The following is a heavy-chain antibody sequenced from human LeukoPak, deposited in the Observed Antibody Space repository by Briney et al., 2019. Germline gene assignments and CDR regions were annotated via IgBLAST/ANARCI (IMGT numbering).Heavy chain of an antibody. Sequence: SETLSLTCTVSGGSISSYYWSWIRQPPGKGLEWIGYIYYSGSTNYNPSLKSRVTISVDTSKNQFSLKLSSVTAADTAVYYCARIARGLPYRGYYFDYWGQGTLVTVSS. CDR3: ARIARGLPYRGYYFDY. D-gene: IGHD1-26*01. CDR1: GGSISSYY. V-gene: IGHV4-59*01. CDR2: IYYSGST. J-gene: IGHJ4*02.